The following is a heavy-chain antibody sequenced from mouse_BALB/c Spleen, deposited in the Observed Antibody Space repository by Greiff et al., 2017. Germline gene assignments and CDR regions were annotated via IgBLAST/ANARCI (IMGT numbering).Heavy chain of an antibody. Sequence: LQQSGGGLVKPGGSLKLSCAASGFTFSSYAMSWVRQTPEKRLEWVASISSGGSTYYPDSVKGRFTISRDNARNILYLQMSSLRSEDTAMYYCARGYRYGAMDYWGQGTSVTVSS. V-gene: IGHV5-6-5*01. CDR3: ARGYRYGAMDY. CDR2: ISSGGST. CDR1: GFTFSSYA. J-gene: IGHJ4*01. D-gene: IGHD2-14*01.